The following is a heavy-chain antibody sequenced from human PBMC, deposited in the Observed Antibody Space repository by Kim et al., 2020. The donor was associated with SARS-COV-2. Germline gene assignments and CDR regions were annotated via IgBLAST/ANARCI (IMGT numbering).Heavy chain of an antibody. CDR3: ARDRGLAPLTTSFDY. J-gene: IGHJ4*02. Sequence: ASVKVSCKASGYTFTSYYMHWVRQAPGQGLEWMGIINPSGGSTSYAQKFQGRVTMTRDTSTSTVYMELSSLRSEDTAVYYCARDRGLAPLTTSFDYWGQGTLVTVSS. CDR1: GYTFTSYY. V-gene: IGHV1-46*01. CDR2: INPSGGST. D-gene: IGHD1-1*01.